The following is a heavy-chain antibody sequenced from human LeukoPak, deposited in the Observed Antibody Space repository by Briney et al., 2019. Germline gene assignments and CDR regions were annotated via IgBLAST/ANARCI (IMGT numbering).Heavy chain of an antibody. CDR1: GFTFTSSA. V-gene: IGHV1-58*01. J-gene: IGHJ4*02. D-gene: IGHD3-10*01. CDR3: AADPRWFGERGRFDY. CDR2: IVVSSGNT. Sequence: SVKVSCKASGFTFTSSAVQWVRQARGQRLEWIGWIVVSSGNTNYAQKFQERVTITRDMSTSTAYMELSSLRSEDTAVYYCAADPRWFGERGRFDYWGQGTLVTVSS.